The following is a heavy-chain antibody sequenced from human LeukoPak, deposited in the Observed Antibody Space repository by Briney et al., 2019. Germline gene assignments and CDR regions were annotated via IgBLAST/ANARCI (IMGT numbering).Heavy chain of an antibody. CDR1: GFTFSSYA. V-gene: IGHV3-21*01. J-gene: IGHJ3*02. CDR2: ISSSSSYI. CDR3: ARVVGGAFDI. Sequence: GGSLRLSCAASGFTFSSYAMSWVRQAPGKGLEWVSYISSSSSYIYYTDSVKGRFTISRDNAKNSLYLQMNSLRAEDTAVYYCARVVGGAFDIWGQGTMVTVSS.